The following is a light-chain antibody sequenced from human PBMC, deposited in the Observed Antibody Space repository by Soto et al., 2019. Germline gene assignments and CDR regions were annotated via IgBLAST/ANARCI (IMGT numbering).Light chain of an antibody. V-gene: IGKV1-9*01. CDR2: AAS. J-gene: IGKJ4*01. CDR1: QDVSRS. Sequence: DTQLTQSPSFLSASVGDRVTITCRASQDVSRSVGWYQQKPGKAPKLLISAASTLHSGVPSRFSGSGSGTDFTLTISSLQPEDFAIYYCQQLWTYPLTFGGGTKVEI. CDR3: QQLWTYPLT.